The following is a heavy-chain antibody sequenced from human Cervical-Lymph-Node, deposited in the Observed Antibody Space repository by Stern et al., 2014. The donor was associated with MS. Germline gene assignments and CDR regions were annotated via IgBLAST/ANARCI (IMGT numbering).Heavy chain of an antibody. D-gene: IGHD4-17*01. V-gene: IGHV4-39*01. Sequence: VQLVESGPGLVKPSETLSLTCTVSGGSISSSSYYWGWIRQPPGKGLEWIGSIYYSGSTYYNPSLKTRVTISVDTSKNQFSLKLSSVTAADTAVYYCASDRRNDYGDYFVYWGQGTLVTVSS. J-gene: IGHJ4*02. CDR1: GGSISSSSYY. CDR3: ASDRRNDYGDYFVY. CDR2: IYYSGST.